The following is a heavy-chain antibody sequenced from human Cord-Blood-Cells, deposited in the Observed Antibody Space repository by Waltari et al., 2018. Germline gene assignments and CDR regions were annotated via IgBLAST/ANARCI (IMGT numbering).Heavy chain of an antibody. D-gene: IGHD6-6*01. CDR3: AGVGSRYSSSSRDY. Sequence: QVQLQQWGAGLLKPSETLSITCAVYGGSFSGYYWSWIRQPPGEGLEWIGEINHSGSTNHNPSLKSRVTISVDTSKNQLSLKLSAVTAADTAVYYCAGVGSRYSSSSRDYWGQGTLVTVSS. V-gene: IGHV4-34*01. J-gene: IGHJ4*02. CDR2: INHSGST. CDR1: GGSFSGYY.